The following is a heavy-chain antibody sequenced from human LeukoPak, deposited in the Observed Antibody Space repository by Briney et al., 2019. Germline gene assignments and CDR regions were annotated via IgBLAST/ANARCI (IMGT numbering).Heavy chain of an antibody. CDR2: IIPIFGTA. J-gene: IGHJ3*02. Sequence: GASVKVSCKASGGTFSSYAISWVRQAPGQGLEWMGGIIPIFGTANYAQKFQGGVTITTDESTSTAYMELSSLRSEDTAVYYCASGTPKVGPDAFDIWGQGTMVTVSS. V-gene: IGHV1-69*05. CDR3: ASGTPKVGPDAFDI. CDR1: GGTFSSYA. D-gene: IGHD1-14*01.